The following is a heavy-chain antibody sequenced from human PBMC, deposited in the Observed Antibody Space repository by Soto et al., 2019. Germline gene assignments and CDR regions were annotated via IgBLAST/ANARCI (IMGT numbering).Heavy chain of an antibody. J-gene: IGHJ4*02. D-gene: IGHD3-3*01. Sequence: GGSLILSCAASGFTFSSYAMHWVRQAPGKGLEWVAVISYDGSNKYYADSVKGRFTISRDNSKNTLYLQMNSLRAEDTAVYYCARTPITIFGVVTLYFDYWGQGTLVTVSS. CDR3: ARTPITIFGVVTLYFDY. CDR1: GFTFSSYA. CDR2: ISYDGSNK. V-gene: IGHV3-30-3*01.